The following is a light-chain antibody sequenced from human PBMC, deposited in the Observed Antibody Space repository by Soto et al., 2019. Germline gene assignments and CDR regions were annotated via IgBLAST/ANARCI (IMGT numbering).Light chain of an antibody. CDR1: QRISSW. CDR2: DAS. V-gene: IGKV1-5*01. Sequence: DIQMTQSPSTLSASVGDRVTISWRASQRISSWLAWYQQKLGKAPKLQIYDASSLESGVPSRFSGSGAGTEFNLTISRLKPDDFEPYHCQQYNSYSRTFGQGTKV. CDR3: QQYNSYSRT. J-gene: IGKJ1*01.